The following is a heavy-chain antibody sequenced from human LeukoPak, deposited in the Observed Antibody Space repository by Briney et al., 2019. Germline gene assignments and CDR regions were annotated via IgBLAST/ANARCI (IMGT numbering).Heavy chain of an antibody. Sequence: ASVKVSCKASGYTFTGYYMHWVRQAPGQGLEWMGWINPNSGGTNYAQKFQGRVTMTRDTSISTAYMELSRPRSDDTAVYYCARSGVAGPYYYYYMDVWGKGTTVTVSS. CDR3: ARSGVAGPYYYYYMDV. V-gene: IGHV1-2*02. CDR1: GYTFTGYY. CDR2: INPNSGGT. D-gene: IGHD6-19*01. J-gene: IGHJ6*03.